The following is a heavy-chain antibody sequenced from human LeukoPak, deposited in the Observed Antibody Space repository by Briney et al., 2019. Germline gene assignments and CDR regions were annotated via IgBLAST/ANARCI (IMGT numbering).Heavy chain of an antibody. V-gene: IGHV4-39*07. CDR1: GGSISSSSYY. CDR2: IYYSGNT. Sequence: SETLSLTCTVSGGSISSSSYYWAWIRQPPGKGLEWIGSIYYSGNTYYKSSLKSRVTIAVDTSKNQFSLKLNSVTAADTAVYYCARVCSGCTGRYYYYYYMDVWGKGTTVTVSS. J-gene: IGHJ6*03. CDR3: ARVCSGCTGRYYYYYYMDV. D-gene: IGHD6-19*01.